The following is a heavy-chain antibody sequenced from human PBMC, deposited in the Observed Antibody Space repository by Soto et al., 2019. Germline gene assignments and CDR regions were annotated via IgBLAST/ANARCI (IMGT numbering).Heavy chain of an antibody. CDR1: GFSLTNGRMG. V-gene: IGHV2-26*01. D-gene: IGHD4-17*01. J-gene: IGHJ6*02. Sequence: SGPTLVNPTETLTLTCSVPGFSLTNGRMGVSWIRQPPGKALEWLAHLFSDAERSYSTSMQSRLNMYKDSSGSQVVLTMTNMAPVDTATYFCARMDGDYIYYGLDVWGHGIAVTVSS. CDR2: LFSDAER. CDR3: ARMDGDYIYYGLDV.